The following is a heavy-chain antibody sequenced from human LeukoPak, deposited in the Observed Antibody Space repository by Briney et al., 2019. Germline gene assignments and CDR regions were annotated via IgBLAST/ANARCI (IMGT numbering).Heavy chain of an antibody. CDR3: ARDKNYYDSSGRRKVTDY. D-gene: IGHD3-22*01. J-gene: IGHJ4*02. Sequence: GGSLRLSCTSSGFSFSNFGMHWVRQAQGKGLEWVAFIRYDGTKTYYADSVKGRFTISRDNAKNSLYLQMNSLRAEDTAIYYCARDKNYYDSSGRRKVTDYWGQGTLVTVSS. V-gene: IGHV3-30*02. CDR1: GFSFSNFG. CDR2: IRYDGTKT.